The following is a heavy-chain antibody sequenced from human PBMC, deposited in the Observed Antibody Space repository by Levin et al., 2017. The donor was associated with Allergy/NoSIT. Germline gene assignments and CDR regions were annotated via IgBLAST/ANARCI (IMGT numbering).Heavy chain of an antibody. Sequence: GESLKISCAASGFTFSSYGMHWVRQAPGKGLEWVAVIWYDGSNKYYADSVKGRFTISRDNSKNTLYLQMNSLRAEDTAVYYCARDQVNRGSYGYDYWGQGTLVTVSS. CDR3: ARDQVNRGSYGYDY. J-gene: IGHJ4*02. V-gene: IGHV3-33*01. CDR1: GFTFSSYG. CDR2: IWYDGSNK. D-gene: IGHD5-18*01.